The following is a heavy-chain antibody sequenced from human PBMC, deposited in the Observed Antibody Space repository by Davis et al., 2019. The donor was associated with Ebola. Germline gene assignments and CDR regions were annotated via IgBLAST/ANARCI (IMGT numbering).Heavy chain of an antibody. CDR2: ISGSGGST. CDR1: GFTFSSYA. J-gene: IGHJ4*02. Sequence: GESLKISCAASGFTFSSYAMSWVRQAPGKGLEWVSAISGSGGSTYYADSVKGRFTISRDNSKNTLYLQMNSLRAEDTAVYYCATQLGIEAPALPFGYWGQGTLVTVSS. D-gene: IGHD7-27*01. CDR3: ATQLGIEAPALPFGY. V-gene: IGHV3-23*01.